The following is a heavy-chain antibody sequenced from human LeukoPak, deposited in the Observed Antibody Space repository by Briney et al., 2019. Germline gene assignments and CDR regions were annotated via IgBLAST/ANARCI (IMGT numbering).Heavy chain of an antibody. V-gene: IGHV3-13*01. CDR3: ARARRDGYNSHAFDI. J-gene: IGHJ3*02. Sequence: PGGSLRLSCAASGFTFSSYDMHWVRQPTGKGLEWVSAVGTAGDTYYPGSVKGRFTISRENAKNSLYLQMNSLRAGDTAVYYCARARRDGYNSHAFDIWGQGTMVNVSS. CDR2: VGTAGDT. CDR1: GFTFSSYD. D-gene: IGHD5-24*01.